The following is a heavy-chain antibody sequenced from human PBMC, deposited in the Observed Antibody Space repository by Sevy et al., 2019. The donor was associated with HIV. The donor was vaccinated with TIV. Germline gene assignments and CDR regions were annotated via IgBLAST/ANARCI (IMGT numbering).Heavy chain of an antibody. CDR2: ISSTTTYR. CDR1: GFTFRDYS. Sequence: GGYLRLSCAASGFTFRDYSMSCVRQAPGEGLEWVASISSTTTYRYYADSVKGRFTISRDNANNSLYLQMDSLRAEDTAVYYCARDLANRGAYHIWGQGTMVTVSS. J-gene: IGHJ3*02. D-gene: IGHD3-16*01. CDR3: ARDLANRGAYHI. V-gene: IGHV3-21*01.